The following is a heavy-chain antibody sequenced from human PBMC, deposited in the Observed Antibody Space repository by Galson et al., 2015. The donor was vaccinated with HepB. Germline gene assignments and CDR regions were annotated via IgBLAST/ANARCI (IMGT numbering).Heavy chain of an antibody. CDR1: GDSVSNYY. CDR3: ARSFATMSFDS. CDR2: IYYSGST. Sequence: ETLSLTCTVSGDSVSNYYWSWIRQPPGKGLEWLGYIYYSGSTNYNPSLKSRVTMSVDTSKNQFSLELNSVTAADTAVYYCARSFATMSFDSWGQGTLVTVSS. V-gene: IGHV4-59*08. J-gene: IGHJ4*02. D-gene: IGHD5-12*01.